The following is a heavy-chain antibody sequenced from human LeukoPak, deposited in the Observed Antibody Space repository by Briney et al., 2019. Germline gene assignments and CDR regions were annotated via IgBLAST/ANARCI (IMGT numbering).Heavy chain of an antibody. CDR2: ITSKTYGGTP. J-gene: IGHJ6*02. V-gene: IGHV3-15*01. CDR3: TTDHEVDV. CDR1: GFTFTNVC. Sequence: GRSLRLSCAVSGFTFTNVCMSCVRRAPGKGLEWVGRITSKTYGGTPDYAAYVKGRFTITRDDSKNTLYLQMSSLKTEDTAVYYCTTDHEVDVWGQGSTVTVS.